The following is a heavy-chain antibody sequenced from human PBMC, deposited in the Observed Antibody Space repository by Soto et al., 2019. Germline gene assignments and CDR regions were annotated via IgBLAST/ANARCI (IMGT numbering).Heavy chain of an antibody. J-gene: IGHJ4*02. CDR3: GSSNGGGNRQVVY. V-gene: IGHV4-59*01. D-gene: IGHD2-15*01. CDR2: IHSSGST. CDR1: GDSISGNY. Sequence: QVQLQESGPGLVKPSETLSLSCTVSGDSISGNYWTWIRQPPGKGLEWIGYIHSSGSTNDNPALRSRVTISQDTSKNQFSLELISVTAADTAVYFCGSSNGGGNRQVVYWGQGTQVTVSS.